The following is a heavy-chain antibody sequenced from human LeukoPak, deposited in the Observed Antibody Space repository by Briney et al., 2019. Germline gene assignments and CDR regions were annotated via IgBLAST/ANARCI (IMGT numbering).Heavy chain of an antibody. CDR2: VDYSGST. J-gene: IGHJ2*01. Sequence: PSETLSLTCPVPGGSICPLYWSWIRAPPRKGLEWVGYVDYSGSTNYNPSLRSRVTISLDTSKNQFSLKLSSVTTGDTAVYYCARDLSGWAGYFDLWGGGTLLTVSS. CDR1: GGSICPLY. D-gene: IGHD6-19*01. CDR3: ARDLSGWAGYFDL. V-gene: IGHV4-59*01.